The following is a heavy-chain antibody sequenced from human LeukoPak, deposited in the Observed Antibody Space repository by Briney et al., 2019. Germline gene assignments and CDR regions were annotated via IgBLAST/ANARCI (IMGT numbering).Heavy chain of an antibody. CDR3: GRDPNGDYIGAFEF. J-gene: IGHJ3*01. CDR2: IKGSGSYA. CDR1: DFTFAIYA. V-gene: IGHV3-23*01. D-gene: IGHD4-17*01. Sequence: GGPLSLSCVGSDFTFAIYAMTWVRRTPGKGLEWVSSIKGSGSYAMYADSVSGRFTTSRDNSRNTIFLQMTSLRAEDTAIYYCGRDPNGDYIGAFEFWGLGTLVSVSS.